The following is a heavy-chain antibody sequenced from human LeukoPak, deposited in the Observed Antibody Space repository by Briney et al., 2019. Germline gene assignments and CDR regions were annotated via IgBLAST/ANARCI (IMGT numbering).Heavy chain of an antibody. CDR1: GFTFSSYS. CDR2: IYHSGST. CDR3: ARPLYYYDSSGRNDAFDI. V-gene: IGHV4-38-2*01. D-gene: IGHD3-22*01. Sequence: PGGSLRLSCAASGFTFSSYSMNWVRQAPGKGLEWIGSIYHSGSTYYNPSLKSRVTISVDTSKNQFSLKLSSVTAADTAVYYCARPLYYYDSSGRNDAFDIWGQGTMVTVSS. J-gene: IGHJ3*02.